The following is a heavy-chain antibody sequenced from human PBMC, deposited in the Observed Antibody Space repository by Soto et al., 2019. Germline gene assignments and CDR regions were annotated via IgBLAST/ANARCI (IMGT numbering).Heavy chain of an antibody. V-gene: IGHV3-7*01. CDR2: IKGDGSEK. Sequence: GGSLRLSCVASGFTLTSYWMSWVRQAPGKGLEWVANIKGDGSEKRYVDSVKGRLTISRDNAKNSVYLQMNSLRVEDTALYYCGRDEVRNGVGVWGQGTTVTVSS. CDR1: GFTLTSYW. J-gene: IGHJ6*02. CDR3: GRDEVRNGVGV.